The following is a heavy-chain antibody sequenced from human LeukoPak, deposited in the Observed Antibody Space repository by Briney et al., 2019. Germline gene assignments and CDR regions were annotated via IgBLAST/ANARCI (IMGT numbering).Heavy chain of an antibody. CDR3: AGAPAMVTGYYYYYMDV. V-gene: IGHV4-59*01. CDR1: GGSISSYY. CDR2: IYYSGST. J-gene: IGHJ6*03. Sequence: SETLSLTCTVSGGSISSYYWSWIRQPPAKGREWIGYIYYSGSTNYNPSLKSRVTISVDTSKNQFSLKLSSVTAADTAVCYCAGAPAMVTGYYYYYMDVWGKGTTVTVSS. D-gene: IGHD5-18*01.